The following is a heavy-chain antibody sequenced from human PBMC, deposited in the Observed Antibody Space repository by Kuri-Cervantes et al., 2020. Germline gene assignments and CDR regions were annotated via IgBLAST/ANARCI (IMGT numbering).Heavy chain of an antibody. J-gene: IGHJ4*02. CDR2: IYYSGST. V-gene: IGHV4-61*01. CDR3: ARGVRIPLYYYDSSGNFDY. D-gene: IGHD3-22*01. CDR1: GGSVSSGSYY. Sequence: SETLSLTCTVSGGSVSSGSYYWSWIQQPPGKGLEWIGYIYYSGSTNYNPSLKSRVTISVDTSKNQFSLKLRSVTAADTAVYYCARGVRIPLYYYDSSGNFDYWGQGTLVTVSS.